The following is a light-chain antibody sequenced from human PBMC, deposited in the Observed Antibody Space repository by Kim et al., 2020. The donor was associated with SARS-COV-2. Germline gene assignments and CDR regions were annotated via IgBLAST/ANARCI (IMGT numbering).Light chain of an antibody. V-gene: IGLV10-54*01. Sequence: QTATLTCTGNSNTGGHQGAAWLQHHQGHPPKVLSYKSNSRPSGISGRLSASRARNTASLTITGLQPEDEADYCCSAWDSSLNAVVFGGGTQLTVL. CDR3: SAWDSSLNAVV. CDR2: KSN. CDR1: SNTGGHQG. J-gene: IGLJ2*01.